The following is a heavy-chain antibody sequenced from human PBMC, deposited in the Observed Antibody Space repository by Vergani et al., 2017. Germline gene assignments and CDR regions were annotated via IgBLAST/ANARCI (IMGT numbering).Heavy chain of an antibody. D-gene: IGHD1-7*01. CDR1: GSTVSGNY. V-gene: IGHV3-66*01. CDR3: ARGANWNYFGSGYYMDV. CDR2: IYSGDET. Sequence: ELQLVESGGGLVQPGGSLRLSCAASGSTVSGNYMAWVRQAPGKGLEWVSHIYSGDETYYADSVKGRVTISRDTSKNSLYLQMNSLRAEDTAVYYCARGANWNYFGSGYYMDVWGKGTTVTVSS. J-gene: IGHJ6*03.